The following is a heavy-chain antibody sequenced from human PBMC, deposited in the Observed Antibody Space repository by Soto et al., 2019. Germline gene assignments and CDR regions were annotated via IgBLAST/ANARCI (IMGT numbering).Heavy chain of an antibody. D-gene: IGHD6-13*01. V-gene: IGHV4-30-4*01. CDR1: DGSISRGEYY. CDR3: ARAYSSSWYLSYYFDY. Sequence: PSETLSLTCTVCDGSISRGEYYWSWIRQPPGKGLEWIGYIYYSGSTYYNPSLKSRVTISVDTSKNQFSLKLSSVTAADTAVYYCARAYSSSWYLSYYFDYWGQGTLVTV. CDR2: IYYSGST. J-gene: IGHJ4*02.